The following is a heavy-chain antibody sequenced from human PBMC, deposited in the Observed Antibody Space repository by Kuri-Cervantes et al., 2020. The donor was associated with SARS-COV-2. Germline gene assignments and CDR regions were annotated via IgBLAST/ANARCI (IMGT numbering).Heavy chain of an antibody. CDR2: IYYSGST. Sequence: SETLSLTCTVSGGSISSYYWSWIRQPPGKGLEWIGYIYYSGSTNYNPSLKSRVTISVDTSKNQFSLKLSSVTAADTAVYYCARSGSMVYAMEFDYWAREPWSPSPQ. V-gene: IGHV4-59*01. CDR3: ARSGSMVYAMEFDY. CDR1: GGSISSYY. J-gene: IGHJ4*02. D-gene: IGHD2-8*01.